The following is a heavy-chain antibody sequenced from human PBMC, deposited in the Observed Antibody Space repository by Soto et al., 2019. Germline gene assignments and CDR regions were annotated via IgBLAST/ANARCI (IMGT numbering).Heavy chain of an antibody. D-gene: IGHD3-10*01. V-gene: IGHV3-74*01. CDR1: GFTFSSFW. Sequence: EVQLVESGGGLVQPGGSLRLSCAVSGFTFSSFWMHWVRQAPGEGLVWVSRINTDGSSTSYADSGKGRFTISRDNAKNTLYLQMTSLRVEDTAMYYCAKRGVDTFGLSYWGQGTLVTVSS. CDR2: INTDGSST. J-gene: IGHJ4*02. CDR3: AKRGVDTFGLSY.